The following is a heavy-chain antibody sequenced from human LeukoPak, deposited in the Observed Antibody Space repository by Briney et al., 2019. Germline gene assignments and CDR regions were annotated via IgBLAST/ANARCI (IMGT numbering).Heavy chain of an antibody. D-gene: IGHD3-22*01. CDR3: AKDDSSGYYYFDY. Sequence: GGSLRLSCAASRFTFSSYAMSWVRQAPGKGLEWVSAISGSGGSTYYADSVKGRFTISRDNSKNTLYLQMNSLRAEDTAVYYCAKDDSSGYYYFDYWGQGTLVTVSS. V-gene: IGHV3-23*01. J-gene: IGHJ4*02. CDR1: RFTFSSYA. CDR2: ISGSGGST.